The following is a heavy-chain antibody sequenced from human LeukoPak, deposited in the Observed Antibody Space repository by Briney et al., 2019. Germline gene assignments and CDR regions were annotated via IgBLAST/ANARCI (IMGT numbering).Heavy chain of an antibody. CDR1: GYTFSSYG. D-gene: IGHD3-16*01. Sequence: ASVKVSCKASGYTFSSYGISWVRQAPGQGLEWMAWISVYNGNTNYAQKLQGRVTMTTDTSTSTAYMELRSLRSDDTAVYYCARGAVFNWFDPWGQGTLVTVSS. CDR2: ISVYNGNT. V-gene: IGHV1-18*01. CDR3: ARGAVFNWFDP. J-gene: IGHJ5*02.